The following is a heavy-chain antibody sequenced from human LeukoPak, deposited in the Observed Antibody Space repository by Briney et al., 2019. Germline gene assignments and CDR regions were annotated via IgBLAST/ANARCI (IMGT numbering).Heavy chain of an antibody. CDR1: GFTFSSYA. V-gene: IGHV3-23*01. CDR3: AKDRFYLAARRNNWFDP. CDR2: ISGSGGST. D-gene: IGHD6-6*01. J-gene: IGHJ5*02. Sequence: AGGSLRLSCAASGFTFSSYAMSWVRQAPGKGLEWVSAISGSGGSTYYADSVKGRFTISRDNSKNTLYLQMNSLRAEDTAVYYCAKDRFYLAARRNNWFDPWGQGTLVTVSS.